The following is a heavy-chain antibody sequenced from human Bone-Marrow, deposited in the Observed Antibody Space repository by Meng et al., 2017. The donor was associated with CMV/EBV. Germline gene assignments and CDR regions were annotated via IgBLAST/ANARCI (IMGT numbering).Heavy chain of an antibody. CDR2: INSDGSST. V-gene: IGHV3-74*01. Sequence: GESLKISCAASGFTFSSYWMHWVRQAPGKGLVWVSRINSDGSSTSYADSVKGRFTISRDNAKNTLYLQMNSLRAEDTVVYYCAREAAADYYFDYWGQGTLVTVSS. CDR3: AREAAADYYFDY. J-gene: IGHJ4*02. CDR1: GFTFSSYW. D-gene: IGHD6-13*01.